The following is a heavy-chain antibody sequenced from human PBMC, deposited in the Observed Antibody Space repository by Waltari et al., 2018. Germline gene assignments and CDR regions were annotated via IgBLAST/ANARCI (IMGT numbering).Heavy chain of an antibody. V-gene: IGHV4-39*01. CDR1: GDSSTSSIAH. D-gene: IGHD6-19*01. CDR3: ARFTQVAVSSPLDY. J-gene: IGHJ4*02. CDR2: ITYSGAT. Sequence: QLQLQESGPGLVKPWATLSLTCTVSGDSSTSSIAHCGWVREPPGKRFESVGSITYSGATEYNPSLRSRVTIAVDMSKNQFSLKLTSVTAADTSVYYCARFTQVAVSSPLDYWGQGTLVTVSS.